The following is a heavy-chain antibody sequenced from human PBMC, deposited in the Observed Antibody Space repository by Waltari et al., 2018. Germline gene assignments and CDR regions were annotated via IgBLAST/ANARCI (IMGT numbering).Heavy chain of an antibody. CDR1: GGSFSGYY. V-gene: IGHV4-34*01. CDR3: ARRPGWLRTNYYYYYMDV. Sequence: QVQLQQWGAGLLKPSETLSLTCAVYGGSFSGYYWSWIRQPPGKGLEWIGEINHSGSTNYNPSLKSRVTISVDTSKNQFSLKLSSVTAADTAVYYGARRPGWLRTNYYYYYMDVWGKGTTVTVSS. CDR2: INHSGST. J-gene: IGHJ6*03. D-gene: IGHD5-12*01.